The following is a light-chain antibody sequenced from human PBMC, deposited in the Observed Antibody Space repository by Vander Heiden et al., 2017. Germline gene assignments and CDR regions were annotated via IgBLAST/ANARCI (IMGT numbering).Light chain of an antibody. J-gene: IGKJ3*01. Sequence: ELVLTQSPATLSLSPGERATLSCRASQSVSSYLAWYQQKPGQAPRLLIYYASNRATGIPARFSGSGSGTDFTLTISSLEPDDFAVYYCQQRSNWPGTFGPGTKVDIK. CDR1: QSVSSY. CDR2: YAS. CDR3: QQRSNWPGT. V-gene: IGKV3-11*01.